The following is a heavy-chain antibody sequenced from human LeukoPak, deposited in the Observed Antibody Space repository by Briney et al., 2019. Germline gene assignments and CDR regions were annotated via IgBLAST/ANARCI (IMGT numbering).Heavy chain of an antibody. V-gene: IGHV4-34*01. CDR2: INHSGST. CDR1: GASFSSYN. D-gene: IGHD2-15*01. Sequence: SETLSLTCAVYGASFSSYNWSWIRQPPGKGLEWIGEINHSGSTNYNPSLKSRVTISLDTSKNQFSLKVNSVTAADTAVYYCAGRYCSGGDCYSWFDPWGQGTLVTVSS. J-gene: IGHJ5*02. CDR3: AGRYCSGGDCYSWFDP.